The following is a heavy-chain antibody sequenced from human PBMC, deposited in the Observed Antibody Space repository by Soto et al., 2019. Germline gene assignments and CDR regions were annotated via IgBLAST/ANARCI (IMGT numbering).Heavy chain of an antibody. Sequence: ASVKVSCKASGGTFSSYAISWVRQAPGQGLEWMGGIIPIFGTANYAQKFQGRVTITADESTSTAYMELSSLRSEDTAVYYCARSSKLRGDYASWYYYYYGMDVWAQGTTVPVSS. CDR3: ARSSKLRGDYASWYYYYYGMDV. J-gene: IGHJ6*02. D-gene: IGHD4-17*01. CDR2: IIPIFGTA. V-gene: IGHV1-69*13. CDR1: GGTFSSYA.